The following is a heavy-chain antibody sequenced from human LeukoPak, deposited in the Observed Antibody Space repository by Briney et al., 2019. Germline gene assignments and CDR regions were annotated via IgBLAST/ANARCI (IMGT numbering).Heavy chain of an antibody. CDR2: IYYGGST. CDR3: ARDLECSGGSCYSTPYGMDV. J-gene: IGHJ6*02. Sequence: SETLSLTCTVSGGSISSGDYYWSWIRQPPGKGLGWIGYIYYGGSTYYNPSLKSRVTISVDTSKNQFSLKLSSVTAADTAVYYCARDLECSGGSCYSTPYGMDVWGQGTTVTVSS. V-gene: IGHV4-30-4*01. CDR1: GGSISSGDYY. D-gene: IGHD2-15*01.